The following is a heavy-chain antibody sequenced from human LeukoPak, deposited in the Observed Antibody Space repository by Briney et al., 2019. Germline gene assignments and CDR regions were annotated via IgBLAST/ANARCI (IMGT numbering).Heavy chain of an antibody. J-gene: IGHJ4*02. CDR2: ISDDGSNK. CDR3: ARDAEVGDLDY. D-gene: IGHD2-2*01. V-gene: IGHV3-30*03. CDR1: GFTFSNYG. Sequence: GGSLRLSCAASGFTFSNYGMHWVRQAPGKGLEWVAVISDDGSNKYYADSVKGRFTISRDNSKNTLYLQMNSLRAEDTAVYYCARDAEVGDLDYWGQGTLVTVST.